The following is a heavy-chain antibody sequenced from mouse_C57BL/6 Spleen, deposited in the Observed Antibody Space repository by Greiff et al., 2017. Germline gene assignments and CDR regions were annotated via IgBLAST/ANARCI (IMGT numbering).Heavy chain of an antibody. CDR2: ISSGSSTI. Sequence: EVQLVESGGGLVKPGGSLKLSCAASGFTFSDYGMHWVRQAPEKGLEWVAYISSGSSTIYYADTVKGRFTISRDNAKNTLFLQMTSLRSEDTAMXYCARRYDGYYGWYFDVWGTGTTVTVSS. J-gene: IGHJ1*03. V-gene: IGHV5-17*01. D-gene: IGHD2-3*01. CDR1: GFTFSDYG. CDR3: ARRYDGYYGWYFDV.